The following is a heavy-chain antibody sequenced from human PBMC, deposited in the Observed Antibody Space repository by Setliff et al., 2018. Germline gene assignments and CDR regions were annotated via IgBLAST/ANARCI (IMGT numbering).Heavy chain of an antibody. CDR3: ARDRPKAVDIVATIQGAFDI. J-gene: IGHJ3*02. V-gene: IGHV3-21*01. CDR2: ISSSSTYI. D-gene: IGHD5-12*01. Sequence: GGSLRLSCAASGFTFSSYSINWVRQAPGKGLEWVSSISSSSTYIYYADSMKGRFTISRDNAKNSLYLQMNSLRAEDTAVYYCARDRPKAVDIVATIQGAFDIWGQGTMVTVSS. CDR1: GFTFSSYS.